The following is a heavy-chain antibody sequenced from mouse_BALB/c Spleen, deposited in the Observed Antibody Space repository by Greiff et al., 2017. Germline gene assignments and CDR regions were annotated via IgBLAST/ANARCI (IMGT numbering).Heavy chain of an antibody. J-gene: IGHJ2*01. CDR1: GFTFTDYY. V-gene: IGHV7-3*02. CDR2: IRNKANGYTT. CDR3: ARGAVVAVDY. Sequence: DAKLVESGGGLVQPGGSLRLSCATSGFTFTDYYMSWVRQPPGKALEWLGFIRNKANGYTTEYSASVKGRFTISRDNSQSILYLQMNTLRAEDSATYYCARGAVVAVDYWGQGTTLTVSS. D-gene: IGHD1-1*01.